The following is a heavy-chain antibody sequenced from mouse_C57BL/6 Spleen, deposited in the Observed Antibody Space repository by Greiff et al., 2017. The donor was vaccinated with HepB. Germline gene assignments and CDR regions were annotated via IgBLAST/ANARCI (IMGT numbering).Heavy chain of an antibody. V-gene: IGHV5-17*01. D-gene: IGHD2-1*01. Sequence: EVKVVESGGGLVKPGGSLKLSCAASGFTFSDYGMHWVRQAPEKGLEWVAYISSGSSTIYYADTVKGRFTISRDNAKNTLFLQMTSLRSEDTAMYYCARDGNYVNYAMDYWGQGTSVTVSS. CDR3: ARDGNYVNYAMDY. CDR1: GFTFSDYG. J-gene: IGHJ4*01. CDR2: ISSGSSTI.